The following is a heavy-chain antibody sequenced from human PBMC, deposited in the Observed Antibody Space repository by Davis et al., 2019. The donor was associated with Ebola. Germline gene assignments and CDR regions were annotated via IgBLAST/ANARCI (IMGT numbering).Heavy chain of an antibody. D-gene: IGHD1-20*01. V-gene: IGHV3-73*01. CDR3: TSGNNWNDDY. CDR2: IRSKANTYAT. J-gene: IGHJ4*02. Sequence: PGGSLRLSFAASGFTFSGSAMHWVRQASGKGLEWVGHIRSKANTYATAYAASVKGRFTISRDDSKNTAYLQMNSLKTEDTAVYYCTSGNNWNDDYWGQGTLVTVSS. CDR1: GFTFSGSA.